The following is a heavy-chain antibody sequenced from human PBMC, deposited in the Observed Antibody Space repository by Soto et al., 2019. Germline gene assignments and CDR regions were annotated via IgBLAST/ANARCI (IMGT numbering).Heavy chain of an antibody. CDR1: GGSISSYY. CDR2: IYYSGST. Sequence: PSETLSLTCTVSGGSISSYYWSWIRQPPGKGLEWIGYIYYSGSTNYNPSLKSRVTISVDTSKNQFSLKLSSVTAADTAVYYCARVTGNYDFWSGYYYYYMDVWCKGTTVTVSS. D-gene: IGHD3-3*01. V-gene: IGHV4-59*01. CDR3: ARVTGNYDFWSGYYYYYMDV. J-gene: IGHJ6*03.